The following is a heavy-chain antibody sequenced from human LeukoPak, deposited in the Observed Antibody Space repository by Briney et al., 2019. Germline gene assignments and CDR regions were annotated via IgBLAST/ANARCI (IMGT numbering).Heavy chain of an antibody. CDR3: ARVSAINYSYYYYYGMDV. V-gene: IGHV7-4-1*02. CDR2: INTNTGNP. D-gene: IGHD5-18*01. Sequence: ASVKVSCKASGYTFTSYAMNRVRQAPGQGLEWMGWINTNTGNPTYAQGFTGRFVFSLDTSVSTAYLQISSLKAEDTAVYYCARVSAINYSYYYYYGMDVWGQGTTVTVSS. J-gene: IGHJ6*02. CDR1: GYTFTSYA.